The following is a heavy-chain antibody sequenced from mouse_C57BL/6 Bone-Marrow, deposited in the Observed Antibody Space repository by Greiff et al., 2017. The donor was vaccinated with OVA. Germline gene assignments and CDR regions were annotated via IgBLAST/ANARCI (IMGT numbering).Heavy chain of an antibody. CDR1: GYTFTSYW. CDR2: IYPGSGST. D-gene: IGHD1-1*01. CDR3: ASYYASSYERFAY. J-gene: IGHJ3*01. Sequence: VQLQQPGAELVKPGASVKMSCKASGYTFTSYWITWVKQRPGQGLEWIGDIYPGSGSTNYNEKFKSKATLTVDTSSSTAYMQLSSLTSEDSAVYYCASYYASSYERFAYWGQGTLVTVSA. V-gene: IGHV1-55*01.